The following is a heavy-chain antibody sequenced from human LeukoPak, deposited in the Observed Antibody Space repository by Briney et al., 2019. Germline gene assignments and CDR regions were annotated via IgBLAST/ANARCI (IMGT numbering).Heavy chain of an antibody. J-gene: IGHJ5*02. CDR2: IYPGDSDT. D-gene: IGHD3-10*01. CDR1: GYSFTSYW. Sequence: PGESLKISCKGSGYSFTSYWIGWVGQMPGKGLEWMGIIYPGDSDTRYSPSFQGQVTISADKSISTAYLQWSSLKASDTAMYYCARTTYYGSGSYTVWSDPWGQGTLVTVSS. CDR3: ARTTYYGSGSYTVWSDP. V-gene: IGHV5-51*01.